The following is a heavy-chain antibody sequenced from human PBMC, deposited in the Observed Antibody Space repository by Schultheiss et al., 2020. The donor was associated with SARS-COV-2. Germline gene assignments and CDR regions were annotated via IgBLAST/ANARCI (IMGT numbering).Heavy chain of an antibody. D-gene: IGHD2-15*01. J-gene: IGHJ5*02. CDR2: IYHSGST. CDR3: ARGSQDIVVVVAAPRYNWFDP. CDR1: GGSISSSNW. V-gene: IGHV4-4*02. Sequence: SETLSLTCAVSGGSISSSNWWSWVRQPPGKGLEWIGEIYHSGSTNYNPSLKSRVTISVDTSKNQFSLKLSSVTAADTAVYYCARGSQDIVVVVAAPRYNWFDPWGQGTLVTVSS.